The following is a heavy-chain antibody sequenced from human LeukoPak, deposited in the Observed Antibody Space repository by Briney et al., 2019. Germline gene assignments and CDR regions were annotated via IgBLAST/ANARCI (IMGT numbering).Heavy chain of an antibody. J-gene: IGHJ4*02. CDR2: IYYIGST. D-gene: IGHD5-12*01. CDR1: GGSISTHY. V-gene: IGHV4-59*11. CDR3: ARGPEYSGYDFDY. Sequence: SETLSLTCTVSGGSISTHYWSWIRQPPGKGLEWVGYIYYIGSTNYNPSLKSRVTMSVDMSNNQFSLKLSSVTAADTAVYYCARGPEYSGYDFDYWGQGTLVTVSS.